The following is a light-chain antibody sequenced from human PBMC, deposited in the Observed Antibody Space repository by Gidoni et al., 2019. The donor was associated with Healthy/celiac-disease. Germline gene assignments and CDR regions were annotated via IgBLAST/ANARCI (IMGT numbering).Light chain of an antibody. Sequence: DIQMTKSPSTLSASVGDRVTITCRASQSISSWLAWYQQKPGKAPKLLIYKASSLESGVPSRFSGSGSGTEFTLTISSLQPDDFATYYCQQYNSYDTFGQGTKLEIK. V-gene: IGKV1-5*03. CDR2: KAS. CDR1: QSISSW. J-gene: IGKJ2*01. CDR3: QQYNSYDT.